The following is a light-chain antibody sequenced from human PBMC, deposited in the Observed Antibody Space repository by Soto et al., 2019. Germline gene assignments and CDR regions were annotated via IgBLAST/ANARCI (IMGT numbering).Light chain of an antibody. CDR3: QQYGSSPLT. Sequence: EIVLTQSPGILSLSPGKRDTLSCRASQSVSNRYLAWYQRKPGQAPRLLIHGASTRATGIPDRFIGSGSGTDFTLTISRLEPEDFAVYYCQQYGSSPLTFGGGTTVEIE. J-gene: IGKJ4*01. CDR2: GAS. V-gene: IGKV3-20*01. CDR1: QSVSNRY.